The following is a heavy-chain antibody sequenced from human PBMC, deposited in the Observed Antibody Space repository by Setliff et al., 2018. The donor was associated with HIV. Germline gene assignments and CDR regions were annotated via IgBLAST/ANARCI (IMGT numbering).Heavy chain of an antibody. D-gene: IGHD3-10*01. CDR2: INTDGSST. CDR1: GFSFSSYW. CDR3: AKGPWFGELFINDGFDI. V-gene: IGHV3-74*01. Sequence: PGGSLRLSCAASGFSFSSYWMHWVRQAPGKGLVWVSRINTDGSSTSYADSVKGRFTISRDNSKNTMYVQMNSLRAEDTAVYYCAKGPWFGELFINDGFDIWGQGTMVTVSS. J-gene: IGHJ3*02.